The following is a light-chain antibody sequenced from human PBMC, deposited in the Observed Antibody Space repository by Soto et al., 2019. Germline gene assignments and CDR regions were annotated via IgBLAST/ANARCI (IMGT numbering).Light chain of an antibody. J-gene: IGLJ3*02. CDR1: NSNIGSNF. V-gene: IGLV1-47*02. Sequence: QSVLTQPPSASGTPGQRVTISGSGTNSNIGSNFVYWYQHLPGTTPKLLVFSYNQRPSGVPDRFSGSKSGSSASLAISGLRSEDEADYYCATWDDSLSGWVFGGGTKLTVL. CDR2: SYN. CDR3: ATWDDSLSGWV.